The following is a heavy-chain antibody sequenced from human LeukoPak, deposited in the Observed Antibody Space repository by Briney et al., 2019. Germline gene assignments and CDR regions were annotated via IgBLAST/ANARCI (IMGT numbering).Heavy chain of an antibody. Sequence: GGSLRLSCAASGFTFTDSYMTWVRQAPGKGLEWVSTISGSGGSTYYADSVKGRFTISRDNSKNTLYLQMNSLRVEDTAIYNCAKDQQSISYSPWGQGTLVTVSS. CDR1: GFTFTDSY. CDR3: AKDQQSISYSP. V-gene: IGHV3-23*01. D-gene: IGHD4-11*01. CDR2: ISGSGGST. J-gene: IGHJ5*02.